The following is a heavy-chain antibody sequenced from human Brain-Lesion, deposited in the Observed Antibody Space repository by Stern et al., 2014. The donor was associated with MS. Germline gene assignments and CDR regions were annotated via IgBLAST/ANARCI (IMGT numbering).Heavy chain of an antibody. J-gene: IGHJ4*02. D-gene: IGHD2-2*01. CDR1: GFIFSDYY. Sequence: VQLLESGGTLVNPGGSLRLCCAASGFIFSDYYMNWIRQAPGQGLEWVSYISTTATIIYYADSVKGRFAISRDNTKNSLFLQMSSLRVEDTAVYYCAISSSRYFFDSWGLGTLVTVSS. V-gene: IGHV3-11*01. CDR2: ISTTATII. CDR3: AISSSRYFFDS.